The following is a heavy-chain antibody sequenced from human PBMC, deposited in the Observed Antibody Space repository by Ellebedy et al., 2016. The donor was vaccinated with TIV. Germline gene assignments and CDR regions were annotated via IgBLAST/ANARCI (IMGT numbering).Heavy chain of an antibody. V-gene: IGHV3-23*01. J-gene: IGHJ4*02. Sequence: GESLKISCAASGFTFSSYAMSWVRQAPGKGLEWVSTISSTGIRTYYADSVEGRFIISRDNSKKTLYLQMNSLRAEDTAVYYCAKGRGGGADTSAPRYYFDYWGLGTLVTVSS. D-gene: IGHD3-22*01. CDR2: ISSTGIRT. CDR1: GFTFSSYA. CDR3: AKGRGGGADTSAPRYYFDY.